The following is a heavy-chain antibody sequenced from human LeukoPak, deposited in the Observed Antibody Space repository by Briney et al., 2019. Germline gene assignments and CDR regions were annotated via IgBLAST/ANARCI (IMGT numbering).Heavy chain of an antibody. CDR3: ARELRTMTGDAFDI. V-gene: IGHV4-39*02. J-gene: IGHJ3*02. CDR1: GGSISSSSYY. Sequence: SETLSLTCTVSGGSISSSSYYWGWIRQPPGKGLEWIGSIYYSGSTYYNPSLKSRVTISVDTSKNHFSLKLSSVTAADTAVYYCARELRTMTGDAFDIWGQGTMVTVSS. D-gene: IGHD3-22*01. CDR2: IYYSGST.